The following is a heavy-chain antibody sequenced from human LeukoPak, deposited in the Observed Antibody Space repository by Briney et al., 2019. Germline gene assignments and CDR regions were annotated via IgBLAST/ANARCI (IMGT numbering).Heavy chain of an antibody. Sequence: GGSLRPSCTVSGFTVSSNSMSWARQAPGKGREWVSYISSSGSTMYYADSVKGRFTISRDNAKNSLYLQMNSLRAEDTAVYYCARDLSMAFDIWGQGTMVTVSS. CDR2: ISSSGSTM. V-gene: IGHV3-48*04. CDR1: GFTVSSNS. J-gene: IGHJ3*02. CDR3: ARDLSMAFDI. D-gene: IGHD2/OR15-2a*01.